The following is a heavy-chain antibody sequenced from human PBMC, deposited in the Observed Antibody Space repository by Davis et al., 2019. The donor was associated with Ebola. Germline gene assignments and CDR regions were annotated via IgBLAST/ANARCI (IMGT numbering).Heavy chain of an antibody. D-gene: IGHD2-8*01. CDR2: ISAYNGNT. J-gene: IGHJ6*02. Sequence: GESLKISCKGSGYSFTSYGISWVRQAPGQGLEWMGWISAYNGNTNYAQKLQGRVTMTTDTSTSTAYMELRSLRSDDTAVYYCARVNGGVNPLYYYYYYGMDVWGQGTTVTVSS. CDR1: GYSFTSYG. V-gene: IGHV1-18*01. CDR3: ARVNGGVNPLYYYYYYGMDV.